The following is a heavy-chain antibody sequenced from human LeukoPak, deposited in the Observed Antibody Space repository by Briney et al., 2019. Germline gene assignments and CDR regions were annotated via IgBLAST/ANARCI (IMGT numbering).Heavy chain of an antibody. Sequence: GGSLRLSCAASGFTFSDYYMSWIRQAPGKGLEWVSYISSSGSTIYYADTVKGRFTISRDNAKNSLYLQMNSLRAEDTAVYYCARDPPAAAGKGVFDIWGQGTMVTVSS. J-gene: IGHJ3*02. D-gene: IGHD6-13*01. CDR2: ISSSGSTI. CDR1: GFTFSDYY. V-gene: IGHV3-11*01. CDR3: ARDPPAAAGKGVFDI.